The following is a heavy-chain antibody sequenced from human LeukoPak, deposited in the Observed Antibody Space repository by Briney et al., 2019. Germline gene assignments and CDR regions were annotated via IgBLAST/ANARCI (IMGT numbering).Heavy chain of an antibody. CDR1: GFTFSSYW. Sequence: GGSLRLSCAASGFTFSSYWMSWVRQAPGKGLEWVANINQDGSEIYYVDSVKGRFTISRDNAKNSLYLQMNSLKAGDTALYYCVGEGNAALNAWDYWGQGALVTVS. J-gene: IGHJ1*01. CDR3: VGEGNAALNAWDY. CDR2: INQDGSEI. V-gene: IGHV3-7*03. D-gene: IGHD1-1*01.